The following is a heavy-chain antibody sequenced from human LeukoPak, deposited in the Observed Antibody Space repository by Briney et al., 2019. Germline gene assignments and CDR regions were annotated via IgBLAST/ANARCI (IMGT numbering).Heavy chain of an antibody. J-gene: IGHJ4*02. CDR3: ASGRGYSSGWYGVLY. Sequence: GGSLRLSCAASGFTFSSYAMSWVRQAPGKGLEWVSAISGSGGSTYYADSVKGRFTISRDNSKNTLYLQMTSLRAEDTAVYYCASGRGYSSGWYGVLYWGQGNLVTVSS. CDR1: GFTFSSYA. D-gene: IGHD6-19*01. CDR2: ISGSGGST. V-gene: IGHV3-23*01.